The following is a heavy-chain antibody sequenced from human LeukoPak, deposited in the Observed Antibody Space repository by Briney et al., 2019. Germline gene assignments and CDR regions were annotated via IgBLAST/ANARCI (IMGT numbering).Heavy chain of an antibody. CDR2: ISSSSSYI. Sequence: KPGGSLRLSCAASGLTFSNYNMNWVRQAPGKGLEWVSFISSSSSYIYYADSVKGRFTISRDNAKNSLYLQMNSLRAEDTALYYCASRFKDCSGGSCCLYYFDYWGQGTLVTVSS. J-gene: IGHJ4*02. V-gene: IGHV3-21*01. CDR1: GLTFSNYN. CDR3: ASRFKDCSGGSCCLYYFDY. D-gene: IGHD2-15*01.